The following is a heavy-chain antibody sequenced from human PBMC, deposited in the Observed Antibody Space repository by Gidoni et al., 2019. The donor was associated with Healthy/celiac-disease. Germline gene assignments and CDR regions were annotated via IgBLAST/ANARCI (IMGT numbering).Heavy chain of an antibody. V-gene: IGHV3-30*18. CDR2: ISYDGSNK. CDR3: AKAGTVAYFDY. CDR1: GFTFSTYG. D-gene: IGHD6-13*01. J-gene: IGHJ4*02. Sequence: QSQRVESAGGVVQPVRSLRLSCAASGFTFSTYGLHWVRQAPGKWLQWVAVISYDGSNKYYADSVKGRFTISRDNSKNTLYLQMNSLRAEETAVYYCAKAGTVAYFDYWGQGTLVTVSS.